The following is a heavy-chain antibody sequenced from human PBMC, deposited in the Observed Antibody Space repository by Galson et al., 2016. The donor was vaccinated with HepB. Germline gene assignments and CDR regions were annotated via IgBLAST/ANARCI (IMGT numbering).Heavy chain of an antibody. D-gene: IGHD6-6*01. Sequence: SLRLSCAASGFTFRRHWMHWVRQAPGKGLVWVSRIDDDGRSKAYADSVKGRFTISRDNAKKPLYLEMNSLQGEDTAVCYCARRLRDSSSRGMDVWGQGTTVTVSS. V-gene: IGHV3-74*01. J-gene: IGHJ6*02. CDR3: ARRLRDSSSRGMDV. CDR1: GFTFRRHW. CDR2: IDDDGRSK.